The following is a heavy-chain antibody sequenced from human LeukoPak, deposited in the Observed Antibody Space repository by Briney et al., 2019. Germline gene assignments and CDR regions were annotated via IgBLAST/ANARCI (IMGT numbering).Heavy chain of an antibody. J-gene: IGHJ5*02. V-gene: IGHV1-2*03. CDR3: ARHPNSGYVEQQSA. D-gene: IGHD5-12*01. CDR2: INTKSGRT. Sequence: LVASVRVSCKTSGYSFTDYYIHWVRQAPGQGLEWMGWINTKSGRTSSARKFQGRVTMTRDTSISTAYMELSRLRSDDTAVFYCARHPNSGYVEQQSAWGQGTLVTVSS. CDR1: GYSFTDYY.